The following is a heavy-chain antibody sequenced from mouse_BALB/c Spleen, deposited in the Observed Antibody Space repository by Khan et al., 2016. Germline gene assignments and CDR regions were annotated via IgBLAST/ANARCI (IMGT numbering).Heavy chain of an antibody. D-gene: IGHD2-4*01. V-gene: IGHV14-3*02. CDR3: ARSPNDYDVGFAY. CDR1: GFNIKDTY. CDR2: IDPANGNT. J-gene: IGHJ3*01. Sequence: EVQLQQSGAKLVKPGASVKLSCTASGFNIKDTYMHWVKQRPEQGLEWIGRIDPANGNTKYDPKFQGKATITADTSSNTAYLQLSSLTSEDTAVYDCARSPNDYDVGFAYWGQGTLVTVSA.